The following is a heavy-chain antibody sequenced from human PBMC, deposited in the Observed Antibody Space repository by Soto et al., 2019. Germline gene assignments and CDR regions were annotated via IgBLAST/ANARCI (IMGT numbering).Heavy chain of an antibody. CDR2: ISYDGSQK. CDR1: GFTFSSYG. Sequence: QVQLVESGGGVVQPGRSLRLSCAASGFTFSSYGMHWVRQAPGKGLEWVAVISYDGSQKYYADSVKGRFTISRDNSKNTLYMQMNSLRAEDTAMDYCAKEYYDSRGDSPCDDGGQGTLVTVSS. V-gene: IGHV3-30*18. CDR3: AKEYYDSRGDSPCDD. J-gene: IGHJ4*02. D-gene: IGHD3-22*01.